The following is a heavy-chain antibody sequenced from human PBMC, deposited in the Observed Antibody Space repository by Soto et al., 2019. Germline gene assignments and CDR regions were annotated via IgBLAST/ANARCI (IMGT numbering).Heavy chain of an antibody. J-gene: IGHJ4*02. CDR1: GFTFSSYA. D-gene: IGHD3-22*01. CDR3: ASGARWLLGWPDY. CDR2: ISYDGSNK. V-gene: IGHV3-30-3*01. Sequence: QVQLVESGGGVVQPGRSLRLSCAASGFTFSSYAMHWVRQAPGKGLEWVAVISYDGSNKYYADSVKGRFTISRDNSKNTLYLQMNSLRAEDTAVYYCASGARWLLGWPDYWGQGTLVTVSS.